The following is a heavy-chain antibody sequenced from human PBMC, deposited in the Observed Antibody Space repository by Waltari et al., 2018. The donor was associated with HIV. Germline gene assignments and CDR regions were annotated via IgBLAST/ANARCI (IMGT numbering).Heavy chain of an antibody. Sequence: QVQLVESGGGVVQPGRSLRLSCAASGFTFSSYGMHWVRPAPGQGLEWVAVIWYDGSNKYYADSVKGRFTIYRDNSKNTLYLQMNSLRAEDAAVYYCASLGHCSSTSCYTRIRGMDVWGQGTTVTVSS. J-gene: IGHJ6*02. V-gene: IGHV3-33*01. CDR3: ASLGHCSSTSCYTRIRGMDV. CDR1: GFTFSSYG. D-gene: IGHD2-2*02. CDR2: IWYDGSNK.